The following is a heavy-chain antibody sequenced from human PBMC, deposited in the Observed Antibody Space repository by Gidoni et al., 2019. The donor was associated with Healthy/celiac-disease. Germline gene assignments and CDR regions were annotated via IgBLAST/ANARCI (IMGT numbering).Heavy chain of an antibody. CDR1: GFPFSSYA. CDR3: AKVGFIVVVPAATFDY. CDR2: ISGSGGST. Sequence: EVQLLESGGCLVPPGGSLILSCAASGFPFSSYAMSWVRQAPGKGLEWVSAISGSGGSTYYADSVKGRFTIYRDNSKNTLYLQMNSLRAEDTAVYYCAKVGFIVVVPAATFDYWGQGTLVTVSS. D-gene: IGHD2-2*01. J-gene: IGHJ4*02. V-gene: IGHV3-23*01.